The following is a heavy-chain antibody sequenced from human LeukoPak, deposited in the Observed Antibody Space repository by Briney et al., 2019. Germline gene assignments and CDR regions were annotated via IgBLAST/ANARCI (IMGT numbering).Heavy chain of an antibody. CDR3: ARDFAGPRNWFDP. D-gene: IGHD6-13*01. Sequence: SETLSLTCTVSGGSVSSGSYYWSWIRQPPGKGLEWIGYIYYRGSTNYNPSLKSRVTISVDTSKNQFSLKLSSVTAADTAVYYCARDFAGPRNWFDPWGQGTLVTVSS. J-gene: IGHJ5*02. CDR2: IYYRGST. V-gene: IGHV4-61*01. CDR1: GGSVSSGSYY.